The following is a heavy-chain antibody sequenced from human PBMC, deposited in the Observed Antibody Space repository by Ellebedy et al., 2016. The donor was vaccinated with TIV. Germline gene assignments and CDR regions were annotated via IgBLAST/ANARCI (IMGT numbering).Heavy chain of an antibody. CDR1: GFAFSTCA. Sequence: GGSLRLSXAASGFAFSTCAMSWVRQAPGKGLEWVSAISGSGGSAHYADSVRGRFTISRDNSKSTLYLQMNSLRDEDTAKYYCAKSAAYYFGSGRENFDFWGQGTVVTVSS. D-gene: IGHD3-10*01. CDR2: ISGSGGSA. J-gene: IGHJ4*02. V-gene: IGHV3-23*01. CDR3: AKSAAYYFGSGRENFDF.